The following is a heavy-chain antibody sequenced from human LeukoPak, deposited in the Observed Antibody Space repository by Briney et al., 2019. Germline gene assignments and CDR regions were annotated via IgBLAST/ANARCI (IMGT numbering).Heavy chain of an antibody. CDR1: GYSISSGYH. CDR3: ARENWVFDY. V-gene: IGHV4-38-2*02. D-gene: IGHD7-27*01. Sequence: SETLSLTCVVSGYSISSGYHWGWIRQLPGEGLECIGSVYRSGSTYYNPSLKSRVTISVDTSKNQFSLKVRSVTAADTAVYYCARENWVFDYWGQGILVTVSS. J-gene: IGHJ4*02. CDR2: VYRSGST.